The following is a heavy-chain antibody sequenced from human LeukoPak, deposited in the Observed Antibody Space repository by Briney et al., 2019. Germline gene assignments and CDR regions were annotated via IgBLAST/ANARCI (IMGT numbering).Heavy chain of an antibody. D-gene: IGHD2-2*01. V-gene: IGHV1-8*03. CDR1: GYTFTSLD. J-gene: IGHJ5*02. CDR3: ARAGIVVVPAAIPSEFDP. Sequence: ASVKVSCKASGYTFTSLDINWVRQATGQGLEWMGWMNPNSGYTGYAQQFQGRVTFTRSTSISTAYMELSSLRSEDTAVYYCARAGIVVVPAAIPSEFDPWGQGTLATVSS. CDR2: MNPNSGYT.